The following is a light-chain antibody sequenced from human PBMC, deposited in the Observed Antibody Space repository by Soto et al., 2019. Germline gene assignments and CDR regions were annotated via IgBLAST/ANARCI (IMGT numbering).Light chain of an antibody. CDR2: AAS. CDR3: QQSYSVPHT. CDR1: ENIFSY. Sequence: DIQMTQSPSSLSASVGDRVTITCRASENIFSYLSWYQHKPGKAPYLRIYAASSLQSGVPSRFSVSGSGTDFALNISSLQPEDFANFYCQQSYSVPHTFGQGTRLDI. V-gene: IGKV1-39*01. J-gene: IGKJ2*01.